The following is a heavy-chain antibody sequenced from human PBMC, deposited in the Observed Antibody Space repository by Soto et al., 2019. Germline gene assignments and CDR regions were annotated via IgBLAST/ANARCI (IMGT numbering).Heavy chain of an antibody. CDR1: GFSLSTSGVG. CDR3: AHRKPRVLRFLEWPPYYYGMDV. V-gene: IGHV2-5*02. CDR2: IYWDDDK. Sequence: SGPTLVNPKQTLTQTSTFSGFSLSTSGVGVGWIRQPPGKALEWLALIYWDDDKRYSPSLKSRLTITKDTSKNQVVLTMTNMDPVDTATYYCAHRKPRVLRFLEWPPYYYGMDVWGQGT. D-gene: IGHD3-3*01. J-gene: IGHJ6*02.